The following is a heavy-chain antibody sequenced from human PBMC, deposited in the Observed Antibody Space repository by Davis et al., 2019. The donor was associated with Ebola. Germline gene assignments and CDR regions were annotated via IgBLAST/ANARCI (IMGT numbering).Heavy chain of an antibody. J-gene: IGHJ6*04. CDR2: ISAYNGNT. D-gene: IGHD3-10*01. Sequence: ASVKVSCKASGYTFTGYGISWVRQAPGQGLEWMGWISAYNGNTKYAQKLQGRVTMTTDTSTNTAYMELRSLTSDDTAVYYCARDLATSSGAHFFYFGMDVWGEGTSVAVSS. CDR1: GYTFTGYG. V-gene: IGHV1-18*04. CDR3: ARDLATSSGAHFFYFGMDV.